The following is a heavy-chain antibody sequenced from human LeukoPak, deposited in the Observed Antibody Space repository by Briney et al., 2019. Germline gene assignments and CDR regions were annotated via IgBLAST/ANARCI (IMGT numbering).Heavy chain of an antibody. CDR1: GFTFDDYA. D-gene: IGHD5-24*01. V-gene: IGHV3-9*01. Sequence: GRSLRLSCAASGFTFDDYAMHWVRQAPGKGLEWVSGISWNSGSIGYADSVKGRFTISRDNAKNSLYLQMNSLRAEDTAIYYCTRVGYIDEGIDYWGQGTLVTVSS. CDR3: TRVGYIDEGIDY. CDR2: ISWNSGSI. J-gene: IGHJ4*02.